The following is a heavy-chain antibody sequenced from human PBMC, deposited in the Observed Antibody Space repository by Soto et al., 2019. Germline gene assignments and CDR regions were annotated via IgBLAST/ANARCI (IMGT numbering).Heavy chain of an antibody. CDR1: GASIRRYA. D-gene: IGHD1-26*01. CDR3: ARWRTRVGTFLAY. J-gene: IGHJ4*02. V-gene: IGHV4-59*01. CDR2: VDHSGST. Sequence: PSQTLSLTCTVSGASIRRYAWSWIRQPPGKGLEWIGYVDHSGSTNSNPSLKSRLTISIDTSKSHFSLKLSSVTAADTAVYYCARWRTRVGTFLAYWGQGTLGTGSA.